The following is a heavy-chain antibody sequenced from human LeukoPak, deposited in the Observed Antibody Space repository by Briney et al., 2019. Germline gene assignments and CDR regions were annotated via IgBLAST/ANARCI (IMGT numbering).Heavy chain of an antibody. J-gene: IGHJ4*02. V-gene: IGHV3-33*01. CDR1: GFTFSSYG. CDR2: IWYDGSNK. D-gene: IGHD3-3*01. CDR3: ARTFFWSGYYVFDY. Sequence: PGRSLRLSCAASGFTFSSYGMHWVRQAPGKGLEWVAVIWYDGSNKYYADSVKGRFTISRDNAKNSLYLQMNSLRAEDTAVYYCARTFFWSGYYVFDYWGQGTLVTVSS.